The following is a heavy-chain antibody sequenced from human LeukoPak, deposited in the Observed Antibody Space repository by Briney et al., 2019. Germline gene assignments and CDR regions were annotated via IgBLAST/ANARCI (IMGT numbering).Heavy chain of an antibody. CDR3: ARDSGGWFDP. J-gene: IGHJ5*02. CDR1: GGSISSGGYY. Sequence: SQTLSLTCTVSGGSISSGGYYWSWIRQPPGKGLEWIGYIYHSGSTYYNPSLKSRVTISVDRSKNQFSLKLSSVTAADTAVYYCARDSGGWFDPWGQGTLVTVSS. CDR2: IYHSGST. D-gene: IGHD3-16*01. V-gene: IGHV4-30-2*01.